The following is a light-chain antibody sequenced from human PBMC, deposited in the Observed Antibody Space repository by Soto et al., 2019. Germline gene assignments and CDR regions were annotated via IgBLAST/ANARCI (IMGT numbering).Light chain of an antibody. CDR1: SSEVGGYKY. J-gene: IGLJ1*01. CDR3: SSYTTSSTYV. V-gene: IGLV2-14*03. Sequence: QSVLTQPASVSGSPGQSITISCTGTSSEVGGYKYVSWYQQHPGKAPKLIIYGVTNRPSGVSNRFSASKSGNTASLAISGLQAEDEADYYCSSYTTSSTYVFGTGTKVTVL. CDR2: GVT.